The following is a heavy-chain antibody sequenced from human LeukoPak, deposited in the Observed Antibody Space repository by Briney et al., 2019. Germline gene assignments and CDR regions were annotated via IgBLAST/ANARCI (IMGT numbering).Heavy chain of an antibody. CDR1: GCTFTSYD. CDR3: ASGRAPTVTVCDY. V-gene: IGHV1-8*01. Sequence: ASVKVSCKASGCTFTSYDINWVRQATGQGLEWMGWMDPNSGNTGYAQKFQGRVTMTRNTSISTAYMELSSLRSEDTAVYYCASGRAPTVTVCDYWGQGTLVTVSS. CDR2: MDPNSGNT. J-gene: IGHJ4*02. D-gene: IGHD4-17*01.